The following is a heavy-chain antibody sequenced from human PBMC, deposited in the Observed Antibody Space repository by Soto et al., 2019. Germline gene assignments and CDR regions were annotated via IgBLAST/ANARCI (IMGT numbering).Heavy chain of an antibody. CDR2: IIPIFGTA. D-gene: IGHD3-22*01. Sequence: ASVKVSCKASGGTFSSYAISWVRQAPGQGLEWMGGIIPIFGTANYAQKFQGRVTITADESTSTAYMELSSLRSEDTAVYYCARASYYYDGSGYNPDWGQGTTVTVSS. J-gene: IGHJ6*02. CDR1: GGTFSSYA. CDR3: ARASYYYDGSGYNPD. V-gene: IGHV1-69*13.